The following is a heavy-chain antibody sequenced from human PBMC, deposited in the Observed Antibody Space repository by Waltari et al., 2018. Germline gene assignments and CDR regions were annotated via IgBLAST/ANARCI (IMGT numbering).Heavy chain of an antibody. CDR1: GFTFSSYW. Sequence: EVHLEESGGGLVQPGGSLRLSCAASGFTFSSYWMHWVRQAPGKGLVWVSRINGDGSTITYAYSVKGRFTISRDNAKNTLYLQLNSLRVEDTAVYYCASAYYDILDWGQGTLVTVSS. J-gene: IGHJ4*02. CDR3: ASAYYDILD. CDR2: INGDGSTI. V-gene: IGHV3-74*01. D-gene: IGHD3-9*01.